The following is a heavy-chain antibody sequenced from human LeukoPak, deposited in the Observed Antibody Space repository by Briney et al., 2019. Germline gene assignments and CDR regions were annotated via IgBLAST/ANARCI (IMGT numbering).Heavy chain of an antibody. CDR2: INPNSGGT. J-gene: IGHJ5*02. V-gene: IGHV1-2*02. CDR3: ARGKGLRFLEWLYNWFDP. CDR1: GYTFTGYY. Sequence: ASVKVSCKASGYTFTGYYMHWVRQAPGQGLEWMRWINPNSGGTNYAQKFQGRVAMTRDTSISTAYMELSRLRSDDTAVYYCARGKGLRFLEWLYNWFDPWGQGTLVTVSS. D-gene: IGHD3-3*01.